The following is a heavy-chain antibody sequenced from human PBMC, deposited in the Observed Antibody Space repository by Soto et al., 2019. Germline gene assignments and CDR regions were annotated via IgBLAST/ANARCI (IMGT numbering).Heavy chain of an antibody. CDR3: ARDSFESLYSSGWYQDYYGMDV. V-gene: IGHV3-33*01. CDR1: GFTFSSYG. J-gene: IGHJ6*02. CDR2: IWYDGSNK. Sequence: PGGSLRLSCAASGFTFSSYGMHWVRQAPGKGLEWVAVIWYDGSNKYYADSVKGRFTISRDNSKNTLYLQMNSLRAEDTAVYYCARDSFESLYSSGWYQDYYGMDVWGQGTTVTVSS. D-gene: IGHD6-19*01.